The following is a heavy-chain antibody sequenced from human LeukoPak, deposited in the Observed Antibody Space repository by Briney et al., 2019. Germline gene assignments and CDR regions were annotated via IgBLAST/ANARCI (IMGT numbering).Heavy chain of an antibody. V-gene: IGHV1-69*13. D-gene: IGHD5-24*01. CDR2: TIPIFGTA. J-gene: IGHJ4*02. CDR1: GGTFSSYA. CDR3: ARVRDGYSLYYFDY. Sequence: GASVKVSCKASGGTFSSYAISWVRQAPGQGLEWMGGTIPIFGTANYAQKFQGRVTITADESTSTAYMELSSLRSEDTAVYYCARVRDGYSLYYFDYWGQGTLVTVSS.